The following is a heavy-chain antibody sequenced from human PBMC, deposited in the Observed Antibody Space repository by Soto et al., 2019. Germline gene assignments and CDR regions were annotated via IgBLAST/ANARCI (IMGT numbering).Heavy chain of an antibody. Sequence: GGSLRLSCAASGFTFSSYGMHWVRQAPGKGLEWVAVISYDGSNKYYADSVKGRFTISRDNSKNTLYLQMNSLRAEDTAVYYCAKDRDNWNFLDYWGQETLVTVSS. CDR3: AKDRDNWNFLDY. V-gene: IGHV3-30*18. D-gene: IGHD1-7*01. J-gene: IGHJ4*02. CDR2: ISYDGSNK. CDR1: GFTFSSYG.